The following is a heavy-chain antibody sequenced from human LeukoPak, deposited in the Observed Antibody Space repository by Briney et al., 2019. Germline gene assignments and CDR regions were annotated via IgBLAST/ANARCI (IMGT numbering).Heavy chain of an antibody. CDR2: IIPIFGTA. CDR1: GGTFSSYA. V-gene: IGHV1-69*13. CDR3: ATGVRLGELYY. D-gene: IGHD3-16*01. Sequence: GASVKVSCKASGGTFSSYAISWVRQAPGQGLEWMEGIIPIFGTANYAQKFQGRVTITADESTSTAYMELSSLRSEDTAVYYCATGVRLGELYYWGQGTLVTVSS. J-gene: IGHJ4*02.